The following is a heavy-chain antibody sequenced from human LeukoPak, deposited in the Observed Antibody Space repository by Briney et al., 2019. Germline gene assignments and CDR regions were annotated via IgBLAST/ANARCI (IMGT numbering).Heavy chain of an antibody. V-gene: IGHV3-23*01. CDR1: GFTFSSYA. Sequence: GGSLRLSCAASGFTFSSYAVSWVRQAPGKGLEWVSAISGSGGSTYYADSVKGRFTISRDNSKNTLYLQMNSLRAEDTAVSYCAKAVKYSSGPYYYWGQGTLVTVSS. CDR3: AKAVKYSSGPYYY. D-gene: IGHD6-19*01. CDR2: ISGSGGST. J-gene: IGHJ4*02.